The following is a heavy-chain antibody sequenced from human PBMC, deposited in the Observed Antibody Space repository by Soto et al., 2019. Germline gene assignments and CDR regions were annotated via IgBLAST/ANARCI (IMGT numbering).Heavy chain of an antibody. V-gene: IGHV4-39*01. CDR2: IYYSGST. CDR3: ATGVAAEHLCDSSGHFSDDY. Sequence: SETLSLTCTVSGGSISSSSYYWGWIRQPPGKGLEWIGSIYYSGSTYYNPSLKSRVTISVDTSKNQFSLKLSSVTAADTAVYYCATGVAAEHLCDSSGHFSDDYWGEG. CDR1: GGSISSSSYY. D-gene: IGHD3-22*01. J-gene: IGHJ4*02.